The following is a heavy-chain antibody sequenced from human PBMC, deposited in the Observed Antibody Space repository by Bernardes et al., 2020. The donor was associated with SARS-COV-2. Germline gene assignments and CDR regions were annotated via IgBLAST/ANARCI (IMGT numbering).Heavy chain of an antibody. Sequence: GGSLRLSCSASGFTFSSYAMAWVRQAPGKGLECVSVLRGIGTATYYAGSVQGRFSISRDNSKNTLYLQMNSLRAEDTAMYFCARSRQGYCSGGSCYWRPFDYWGQGTLVTVSS. CDR2: LRGIGTAT. CDR1: GFTFSSYA. CDR3: ARSRQGYCSGGSCYWRPFDY. D-gene: IGHD2-15*01. V-gene: IGHV3-23*01. J-gene: IGHJ4*02.